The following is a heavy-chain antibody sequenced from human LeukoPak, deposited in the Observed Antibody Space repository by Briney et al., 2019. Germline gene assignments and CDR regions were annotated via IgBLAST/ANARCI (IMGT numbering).Heavy chain of an antibody. D-gene: IGHD3-22*01. CDR1: GYTFTGYY. V-gene: IGHV1-2*02. CDR3: ARRPITMIVVGNY. J-gene: IGHJ4*02. CDR2: INPNSGGT. Sequence: GASVKVSCKASGYTFTGYYMHWVRQAPGQGLEWMGWINPNSGGTNYAQKFQGRVTMTRDTSISTAYIELSRLRSDDTAVYYCARRPITMIVVGNYWGQGTLVTVSS.